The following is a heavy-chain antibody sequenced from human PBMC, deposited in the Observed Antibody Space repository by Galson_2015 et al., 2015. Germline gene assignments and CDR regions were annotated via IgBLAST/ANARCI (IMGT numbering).Heavy chain of an antibody. V-gene: IGHV4-39*01. CDR1: GGSISSSSYY. J-gene: IGHJ4*02. CDR2: IYYSGST. D-gene: IGHD3-3*02. Sequence: SETLSLTCTVSGGSISSSSYYWGWIRQPPGKGLEWIGSIYYSGSTYYNPSLKSRVTISVDTSKNQFSLKLSSVTAADTAVYYCARLGFLEWLGFGEVVYWGQGTLVTVSS. CDR3: ARLGFLEWLGFGEVVY.